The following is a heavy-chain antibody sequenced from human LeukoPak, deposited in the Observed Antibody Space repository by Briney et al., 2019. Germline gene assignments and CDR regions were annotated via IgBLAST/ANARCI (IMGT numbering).Heavy chain of an antibody. D-gene: IGHD6-6*01. Sequence: GASVKVSCKASGGTFSSYAISWVRRAPGQGLEWMGGIIPIFGTANYAQKFQGRVTITTDESTSTAYMELSSLRSEDTAVYYCARYSSSSHYFDYWGQGTLVTVSS. J-gene: IGHJ4*02. V-gene: IGHV1-69*05. CDR3: ARYSSSSHYFDY. CDR2: IIPIFGTA. CDR1: GGTFSSYA.